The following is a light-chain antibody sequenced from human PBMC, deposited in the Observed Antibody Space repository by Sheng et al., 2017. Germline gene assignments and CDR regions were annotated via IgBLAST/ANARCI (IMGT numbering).Light chain of an antibody. CDR1: KLGDKY. V-gene: IGLV3-1*01. J-gene: IGLJ3*02. CDR2: QDT. CDR3: QAWDSSTGV. Sequence: SYEVTQPPSVSVSPGQTASITCSGDKLGDKYVCWYQKRPGQSPIVVIYQDTKRPSGIPERFSGSNSGNTATLTISGTQATDEADYYCQAWDSSTGVFGGGTKLTVL.